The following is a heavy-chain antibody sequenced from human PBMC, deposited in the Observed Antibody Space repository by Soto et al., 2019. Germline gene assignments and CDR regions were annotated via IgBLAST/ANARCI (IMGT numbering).Heavy chain of an antibody. D-gene: IGHD6-19*01. V-gene: IGHV3-30*18. Sequence: GGSLRLSCAASGFTFSSYGMHWVCQAPGKGLEWVAVISYDGSNKYYADSVKGRFTISRDNSKNTLYLQMNSLRAEDTAVYYCAKFCYISGWVARYYHYGIDVWDQGTTVTVSS. CDR1: GFTFSSYG. CDR3: AKFCYISGWVARYYHYGIDV. CDR2: ISYDGSNK. J-gene: IGHJ6*02.